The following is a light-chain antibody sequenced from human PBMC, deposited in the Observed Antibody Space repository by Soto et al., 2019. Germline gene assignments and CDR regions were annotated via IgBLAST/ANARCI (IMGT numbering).Light chain of an antibody. CDR2: GVS. V-gene: IGKV3D-20*02. CDR1: QTVNANF. J-gene: IGKJ1*01. Sequence: IVLTQSPGTLPLSPGERATLYCRSGQTVNANFLAWYQQKPGQAPRLLIYGVSNRAPGIPDRFRGSGSGTDITLTISRLEPEDFAVYYCQQRTDRPPWTFGQGTKVDIK. CDR3: QQRTDRPPWT.